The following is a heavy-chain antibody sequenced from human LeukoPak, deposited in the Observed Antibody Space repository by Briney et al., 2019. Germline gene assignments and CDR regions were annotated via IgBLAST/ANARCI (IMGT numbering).Heavy chain of an antibody. Sequence: GGSLRLSCVASGLTVSSYSMNWVRQAPGKGLEWVANIMQDGSEKYYVDSVKGRFTISRDNAKNSLYLQMNSLRAEDTAVYYCARGIREVAYWGQGTLVTVSS. CDR2: IMQDGSEK. V-gene: IGHV3-7*01. CDR1: GLTVSSYS. CDR3: ARGIREVAY. D-gene: IGHD5-24*01. J-gene: IGHJ4*02.